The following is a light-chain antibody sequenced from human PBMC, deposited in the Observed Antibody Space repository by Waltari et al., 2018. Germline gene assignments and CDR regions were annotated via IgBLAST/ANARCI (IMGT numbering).Light chain of an antibody. CDR3: QSADFSRSGQVV. Sequence: QSVLPQPPSVSGAPGQRVTISRTRTSSNIAAGFNAHSYQQLPGKAPRLLIYYNFNRLLGCPDRFSASTSVTSSSLAITGLQAGDAADYHCQSADFSRSGQVVFGGGTKLTVL. V-gene: IGLV1-40*01. J-gene: IGLJ2*01. CDR1: SSNIAAGFN. CDR2: YNF.